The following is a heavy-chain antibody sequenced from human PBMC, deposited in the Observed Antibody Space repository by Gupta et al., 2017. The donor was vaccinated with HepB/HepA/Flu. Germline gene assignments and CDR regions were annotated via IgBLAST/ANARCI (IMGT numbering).Heavy chain of an antibody. CDR3: ARWMGASLRTFDY. D-gene: IGHD1-26*01. Sequence: QVQLQESGPGLVKPSEPLSLTCTVSGGSISNSSWNWIRQPPGEGLEWIGNIFDSGKINYNPSLKSRVTISLDMSKNQFSLKLSSVTAADTAVYYCARWMGASLRTFDYWGQGTLVTVSS. CDR1: GGSISNSS. V-gene: IGHV4-59*01. CDR2: IFDSGKI. J-gene: IGHJ4*02.